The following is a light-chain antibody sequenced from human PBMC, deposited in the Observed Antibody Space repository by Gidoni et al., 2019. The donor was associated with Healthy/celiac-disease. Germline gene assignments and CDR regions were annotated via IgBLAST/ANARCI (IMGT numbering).Light chain of an antibody. CDR3: AAWDDSLNAWV. V-gene: IGLV1-44*01. J-gene: IGLJ3*02. CDR1: SSYIGRNT. Sequence: QSVLTQPPSASGTPGQGVTNPCSGSSSYIGRNTVHWYQQLPGTAPKLPIYSNNQRPSGVPDRFSGSKSGTSASLAISGLQSEDEADYYCAAWDDSLNAWVFGGGTKLTVL. CDR2: SNN.